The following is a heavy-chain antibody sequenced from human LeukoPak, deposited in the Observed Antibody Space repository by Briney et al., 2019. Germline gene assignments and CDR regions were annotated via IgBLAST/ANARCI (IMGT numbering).Heavy chain of an antibody. D-gene: IGHD1-26*01. CDR1: GGTFSSYA. CDR3: ARDSGSYYGPARYYFDY. V-gene: IGHV1-69*06. Sequence: SVKVSCKASGGTFSSYAISWVRQAPGQGLEWMGGIIPIFGTANYAQKFQGRVTITADKSTSTAYMELRSLRSDDTAVYYCARDSGSYYGPARYYFDYWGQGTLVTVSS. CDR2: IIPIFGTA. J-gene: IGHJ4*02.